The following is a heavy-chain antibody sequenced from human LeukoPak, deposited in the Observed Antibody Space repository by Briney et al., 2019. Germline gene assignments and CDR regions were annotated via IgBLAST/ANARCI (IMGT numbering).Heavy chain of an antibody. CDR1: GFTFSSYA. D-gene: IGHD3-10*01. V-gene: IGHV3-30-3*01. CDR3: ARPRSYYYYYYGVDV. J-gene: IGHJ6*02. Sequence: GGSLRLSCAASGFTFSSYAMYWVRQAPGKGLEWVAVISYDGSNKYYADSVKGRFTISRDNPKNTLYLQMNSLRAEDTAVYYCARPRSYYYYYYGVDVWGQGTTVTVSS. CDR2: ISYDGSNK.